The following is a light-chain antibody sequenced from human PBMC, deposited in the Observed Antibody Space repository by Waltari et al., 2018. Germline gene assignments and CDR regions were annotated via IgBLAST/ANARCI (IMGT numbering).Light chain of an antibody. CDR3: QQYNNWPYT. Sequence: EMVMPQSPATLSVSPGERATLSCRASQSVNRNLAWYQQKPGQAPRLPIYGASTRATGIPARFSGSGSGTEFTLTISSLQSEDFAVYYCQQYNNWPYTFGQGTKVEIK. CDR2: GAS. CDR1: QSVNRN. J-gene: IGKJ2*01. V-gene: IGKV3-15*01.